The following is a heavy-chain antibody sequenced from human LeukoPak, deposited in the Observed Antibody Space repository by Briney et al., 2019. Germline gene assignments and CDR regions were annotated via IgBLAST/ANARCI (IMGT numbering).Heavy chain of an antibody. J-gene: IGHJ4*02. Sequence: PGRSLRLSCAASGFTFSSYGMHWVRQAPGKGLEWVAVIWYDGSNKYYADSVQGRFTISRDNSKNTVYLQMNSLRAEDTVVYYCARDPGGINSDWGQGTLVTVSS. CDR2: IWYDGSNK. CDR1: GFTFSSYG. CDR3: ARDPGGINSD. D-gene: IGHD1-26*01. V-gene: IGHV3-33*01.